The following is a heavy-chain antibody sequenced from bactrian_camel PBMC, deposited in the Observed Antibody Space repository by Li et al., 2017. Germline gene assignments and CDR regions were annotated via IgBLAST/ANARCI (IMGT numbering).Heavy chain of an antibody. Sequence: DVQLVESGGGSVQTGGSLRLSCAASGLTIDSSCVGWFRQAPGKEREGVATIYTGGGSTYYADSVKGRFTISQDNAKNTMYLQMNSLEPEDTAMYYCAADPRYFSCSSRSMREGNFGYWGQGTQVTVS. CDR2: IYTGGGST. CDR3: AADPRYFSCSSRSMREGNFGY. V-gene: IGHV3S40*01. D-gene: IGHD6*01. J-gene: IGHJ6*01. CDR1: GLTIDSSC.